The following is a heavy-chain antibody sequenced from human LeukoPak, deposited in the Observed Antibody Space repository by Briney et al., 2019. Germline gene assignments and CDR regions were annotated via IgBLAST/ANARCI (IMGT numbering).Heavy chain of an antibody. Sequence: GRSLRLSCAASGFTFSSYAMHWARQAPGKGLEWVAVISYDGSNKYYADSVKGRFTISRDNSKNTLYLQMNSLRAEDTAVYYCARDPIRVVVVPAAVYYYYYYGMDVWGQGTTVTVSS. CDR2: ISYDGSNK. V-gene: IGHV3-30*04. CDR1: GFTFSSYA. CDR3: ARDPIRVVVVPAAVYYYYYYGMDV. J-gene: IGHJ6*02. D-gene: IGHD2-2*01.